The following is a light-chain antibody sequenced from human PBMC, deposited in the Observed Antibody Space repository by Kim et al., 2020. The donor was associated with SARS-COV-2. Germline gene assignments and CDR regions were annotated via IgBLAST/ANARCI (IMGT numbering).Light chain of an antibody. CDR3: QQYDNLLT. CDR1: QDISNY. J-gene: IGKJ4*01. CDR2: DAS. V-gene: IGKV1-33*01. Sequence: DIQMTQSPSSLSASVGDRVTITCQASQDISNYLNWYQQKPGKAPKLLIYDASNLETGVPSRFSGSGSGTDFTFTINSLQPEDIATYYCQQYDNLLTFGGGTKLEI.